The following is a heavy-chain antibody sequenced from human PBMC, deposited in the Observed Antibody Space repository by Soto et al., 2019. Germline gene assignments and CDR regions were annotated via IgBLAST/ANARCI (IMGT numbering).Heavy chain of an antibody. Sequence: PSETLSLTCAVYGGSFSGYYWSWIRQPPGKGLEWIGEINHSGSTNYNPSLKSRVTISVDTSKNQFSLKLSSVTAADTAVYYCARQMVRGVKEGIGYWSQGTLVTVSS. CDR2: INHSGST. CDR3: ARQMVRGVKEGIGY. D-gene: IGHD3-10*01. V-gene: IGHV4-34*01. J-gene: IGHJ4*02. CDR1: GGSFSGYY.